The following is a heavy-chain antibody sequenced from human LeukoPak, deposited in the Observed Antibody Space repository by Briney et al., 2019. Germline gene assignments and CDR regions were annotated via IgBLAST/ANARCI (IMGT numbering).Heavy chain of an antibody. Sequence: ASVKVSCKASGYTFTGYYMHWVRQAPGQGLEWMGRINPNSGGTNYAQKLQGRVTMTRDTSISTAYMELSSLRSEDTAIYYCARGYDSSGYYWVYWGQGTLVTVSS. J-gene: IGHJ4*02. CDR3: ARGYDSSGYYWVY. CDR1: GYTFTGYY. V-gene: IGHV1-2*06. CDR2: INPNSGGT. D-gene: IGHD3-22*01.